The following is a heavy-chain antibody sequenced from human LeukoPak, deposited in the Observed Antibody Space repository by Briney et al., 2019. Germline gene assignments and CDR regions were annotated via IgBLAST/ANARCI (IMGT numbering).Heavy chain of an antibody. CDR1: GFTFSSYA. J-gene: IGHJ6*02. D-gene: IGHD3-22*01. V-gene: IGHV3-30-3*01. CDR3: ARDTYYYDSSGSLGYGMDV. Sequence: GGSPRLSCAASGFTFSSYAMHWVRHAPGKGLEWVAVISYDGSNKYYADSVKGRFTISRDNSKNTLYLQMNSLRAEDTAVYYCARDTYYYDSSGSLGYGMDVWGQGTTVTVSS. CDR2: ISYDGSNK.